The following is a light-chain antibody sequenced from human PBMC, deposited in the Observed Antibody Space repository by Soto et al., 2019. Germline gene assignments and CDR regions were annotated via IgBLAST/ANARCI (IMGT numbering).Light chain of an antibody. V-gene: IGLV2-23*02. CDR3: CSYAGSTSLV. CDR1: SSDVGSYNL. J-gene: IGLJ2*01. CDR2: EVI. Sequence: QSALTQPASVSGSPGQSITVSCTGTSSDVGSYNLVSWYQQHPGKAPKVIIYEVIKRPSGVPNRFSGSKSGNTASLTISGLQAEDEADYYCCSYAGSTSLVFGGGTKVTVL.